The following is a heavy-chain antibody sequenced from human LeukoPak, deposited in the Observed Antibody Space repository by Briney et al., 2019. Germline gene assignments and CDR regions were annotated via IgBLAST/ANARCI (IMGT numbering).Heavy chain of an antibody. CDR3: ATDPPYYYDSSGYFGY. D-gene: IGHD3-22*01. V-gene: IGHV3-23*01. CDR1: GLTFSNYA. Sequence: PGGSLRLSCAASGLTFSNYAMSWVRQAPGKGLEWVSAISGRGGSIHYADSVKGRFTISRDNSKNTLYLQMNSLRAEDTAVYYCATDPPYYYDSSGYFGYWGQGTLVTVSS. J-gene: IGHJ4*02. CDR2: ISGRGGSI.